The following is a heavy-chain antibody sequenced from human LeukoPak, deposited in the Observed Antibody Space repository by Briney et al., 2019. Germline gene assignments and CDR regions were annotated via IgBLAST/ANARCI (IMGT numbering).Heavy chain of an antibody. CDR2: INDDGSDT. CDR1: GFTFKLYW. Sequence: GGSLRLSCAASGFTFKLYWMHWVRQVPGKRPVWVSRINDDGSDTIYADSVRGRFTISRDDAKNTVYLQMNNLRAEDTAVYYCARDSSRTTIFGVALGYMDVWGKGTTVTVSS. J-gene: IGHJ6*03. CDR3: ARDSSRTTIFGVALGYMDV. V-gene: IGHV3-74*01. D-gene: IGHD3-3*01.